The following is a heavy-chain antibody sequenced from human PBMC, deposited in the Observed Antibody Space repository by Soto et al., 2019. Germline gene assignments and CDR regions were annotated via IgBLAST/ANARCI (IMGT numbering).Heavy chain of an antibody. V-gene: IGHV3-23*01. D-gene: IGHD6-13*01. CDR2: ISGGGSTT. J-gene: IGHJ1*01. CDR3: ARDQAAGGTISRYFQD. Sequence: GGSLRLSCEASGFTFSSYAMSWVRQAPGKGLEWVSGISGGGSTTYYADSVKGRFTISRDNPKNTLYLQVNSLRAEDTAVYYCARDQAAGGTISRYFQDWGQGTLVTVSS. CDR1: GFTFSSYA.